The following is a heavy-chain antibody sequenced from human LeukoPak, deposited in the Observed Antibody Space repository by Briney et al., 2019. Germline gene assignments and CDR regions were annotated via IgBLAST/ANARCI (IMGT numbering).Heavy chain of an antibody. CDR1: GFTVSSNY. V-gene: IGHV3-53*01. CDR2: IYSGGST. J-gene: IGHJ3*02. D-gene: IGHD1-26*01. Sequence: GGSLRLSCAASGFTVSSNYMSWVRQAPGKGLEWVSVIYSGGSTYYADSGKGRFTISRDNSKNTLYLQMNSLRAEDTAVYYCARGPQGVGATGAFDIWVQGTMVTVSS. CDR3: ARGPQGVGATGAFDI.